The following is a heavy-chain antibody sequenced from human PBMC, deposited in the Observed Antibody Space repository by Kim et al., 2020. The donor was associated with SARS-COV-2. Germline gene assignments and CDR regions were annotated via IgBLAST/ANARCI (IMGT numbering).Heavy chain of an antibody. Sequence: GGSLRLSCAASRFTFSSYWMSWVRQAPGKGLEWVANIKEDGSEKYYVDSVKGRFTISRDNAKNSLYLQMNSPRAEDTAVYYCARGASCFDYWGQGTLVTVSS. CDR3: ARGASCFDY. CDR1: RFTFSSYW. V-gene: IGHV3-7*03. D-gene: IGHD2-2*01. CDR2: IKEDGSEK. J-gene: IGHJ4*02.